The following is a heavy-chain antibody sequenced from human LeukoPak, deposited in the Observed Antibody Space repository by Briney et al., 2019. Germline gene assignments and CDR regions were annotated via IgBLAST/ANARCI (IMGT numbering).Heavy chain of an antibody. D-gene: IGHD2-2*01. CDR2: MHEAGREK. CDR1: GFTFNTYW. V-gene: IGHV3-7*01. J-gene: IGHJ4*02. Sequence: PGGSLRLSCAASGFTFNTYWMTWVRQAPGKGLEWVANMHEAGREKYYVDSVKGRFTISRDNAKNSLYLQMNSLRAEDTAVYYCARQLPSIEFDCWGQGTLVTVSS. CDR3: ARQLPSIEFDC.